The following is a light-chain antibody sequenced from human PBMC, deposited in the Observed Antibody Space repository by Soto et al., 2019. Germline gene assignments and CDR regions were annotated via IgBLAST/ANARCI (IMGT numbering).Light chain of an antibody. Sequence: EIVLTQSPGTLSLSPGERATLSCRASQSVNSNYLAWYQQKPGQVPRPVIYVASIRAAGVPAWLSGSGSGRDFTLPISRLAPEDYPVYYCQQYGTSPHTFGQGTKREIK. CDR1: QSVNSNY. CDR3: QQYGTSPHT. CDR2: VAS. V-gene: IGKV3-20*01. J-gene: IGKJ2*01.